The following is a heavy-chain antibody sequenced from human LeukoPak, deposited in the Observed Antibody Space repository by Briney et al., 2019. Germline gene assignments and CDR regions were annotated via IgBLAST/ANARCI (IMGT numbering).Heavy chain of an antibody. CDR3: ARVDTAMVIDY. D-gene: IGHD5-18*01. CDR1: GGTFSSYA. Sequence: SVKVSCKASGGTFSSYAISWVGQAPGQGLEWMGRIIPILGIANYAQKFQGRVTITADKSTSTAYMELSSLRSEDTAVYYCARVDTAMVIDYWGQGTLVTVSS. CDR2: IIPILGIA. J-gene: IGHJ4*02. V-gene: IGHV1-69*04.